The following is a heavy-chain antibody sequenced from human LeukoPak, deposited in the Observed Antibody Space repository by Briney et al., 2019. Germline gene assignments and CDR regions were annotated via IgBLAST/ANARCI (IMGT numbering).Heavy chain of an antibody. CDR2: IYHSGNL. V-gene: IGHV4-38-2*02. J-gene: IGHJ4*02. CDR1: GDSISGGYY. CDR3: ARTRYYYNSRSYGAPYYFDY. D-gene: IGHD3-10*01. Sequence: PSETLSLTCSVSGDSISGGYYWGWIRQPPGKGLEWIGNIYHSGNLYYNPSLKSRVTISVDTSKNQFSLKLSSVTAADTAVYYCARTRYYYNSRSYGAPYYFDYWGQGTLVTVSS.